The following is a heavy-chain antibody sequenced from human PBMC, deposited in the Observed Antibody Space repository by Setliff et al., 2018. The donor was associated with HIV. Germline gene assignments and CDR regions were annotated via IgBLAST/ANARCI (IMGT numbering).Heavy chain of an antibody. CDR2: ISPDGSAT. D-gene: IGHD1-7*01. CDR3: MRWELPYAIDY. J-gene: IGHJ4*02. Sequence: GGSLRLSCAASGFTFSSAWMGWVRQAPAKGLEWVANISPDGSATYYVDSVKGRFTISRDNAKNSLYLQLNSLRVEDTAVYYCMRWELPYAIDYWGQGMLVTVSS. CDR1: GFTFSSAW. V-gene: IGHV3-7*01.